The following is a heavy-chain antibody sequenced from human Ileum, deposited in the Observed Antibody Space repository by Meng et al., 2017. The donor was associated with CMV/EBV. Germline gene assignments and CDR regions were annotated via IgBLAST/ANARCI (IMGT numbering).Heavy chain of an antibody. J-gene: IGHJ4*02. Sequence: RLSCAASGFTFSRYWMQWVRQAPGKGLVWVSHITSDGSTTTYADSVKGRFTISRDNAKNTLYLQMHSLRADDTAVYYCVRDNYGVDYWGQGTLVTSPQ. CDR1: GFTFSRYW. D-gene: IGHD4-17*01. CDR3: VRDNYGVDY. V-gene: IGHV3-74*03. CDR2: ITSDGSTT.